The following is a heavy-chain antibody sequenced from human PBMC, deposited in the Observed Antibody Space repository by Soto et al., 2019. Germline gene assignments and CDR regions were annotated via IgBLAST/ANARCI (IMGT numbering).Heavy chain of an antibody. V-gene: IGHV3-15*07. CDR2: IKSKTDGGTT. CDR1: GFTFSNAW. D-gene: IGHD5-12*01. J-gene: IGHJ4*02. Sequence: GGSLRLSCAASGFTFSNAWMNWVRQAPGKGLEWVGRIKSKTDGGTTDYAAPVKGRFTISRDDSKNTLYLQMNSLKTEDTAVYYCTTFVRGRGFDFDYWGQGTLVTVSS. CDR3: TTFVRGRGFDFDY.